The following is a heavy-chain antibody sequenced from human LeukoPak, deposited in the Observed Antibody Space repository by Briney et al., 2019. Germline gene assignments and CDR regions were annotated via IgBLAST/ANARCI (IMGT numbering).Heavy chain of an antibody. CDR3: ARRGTSSSWAHFDY. Sequence: GGSLRLSCAASGLTFSTYWMTWVRQAPGKGLEWGANIKQDGSEKYYVDSVKGRFTISRDNAKNSLYLQMNSLGAEDTAVYYCARRGTSSSWAHFDYWGQGTLVTVSS. D-gene: IGHD6-13*01. CDR2: IKQDGSEK. V-gene: IGHV3-7*05. CDR1: GLTFSTYW. J-gene: IGHJ4*02.